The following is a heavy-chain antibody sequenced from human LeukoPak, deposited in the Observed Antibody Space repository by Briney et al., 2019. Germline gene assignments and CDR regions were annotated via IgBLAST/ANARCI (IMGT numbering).Heavy chain of an antibody. CDR1: GFTFSSYA. D-gene: IGHD2-15*01. CDR2: TSGSGGST. V-gene: IGHV3-23*01. Sequence: GGSLRLSCAASGFTFSSYAMSWVRQAPGKGLEWVSGTSGSGGSTHYAGSVKGRFTISRDNSKNTLYLQMNSLRVEDTAVYYCAKNGGSQCYSHLDSWGQGTLDTVSS. CDR3: AKNGGSQCYSHLDS. J-gene: IGHJ4*02.